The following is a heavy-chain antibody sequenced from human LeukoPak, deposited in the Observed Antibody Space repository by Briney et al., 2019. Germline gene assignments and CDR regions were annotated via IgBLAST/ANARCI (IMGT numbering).Heavy chain of an antibody. J-gene: IGHJ4*02. CDR2: ISGSGGRT. D-gene: IGHD4-17*01. CDR3: ATPPTVTRNY. V-gene: IGHV3-23*01. Sequence: GGSLRLSCAASGFTFSSYAMSWVRQAPGKGLGWVSSISGSGGRTHYADSVRGRFTISRDNSKNTLYLQMDSLRAEDTAVYYCATPPTVTRNYWGQGTLVTVSS. CDR1: GFTFSSYA.